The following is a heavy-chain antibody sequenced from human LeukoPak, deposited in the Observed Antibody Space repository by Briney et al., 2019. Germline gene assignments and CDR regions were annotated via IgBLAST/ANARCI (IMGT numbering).Heavy chain of an antibody. J-gene: IGHJ4*02. CDR3: ARDQEAFDY. CDR2: IYPRDGST. V-gene: IGHV1-46*01. CDR1: GYSFTSNY. Sequence: ASVKVSCKASGYSFTSNYIHWVRQAPGQGLEWMGMIYPRDGSTSYAQKFQGRVTVTRDTSTSTVHMGLSGLRSEDTAVYYCARDQEAFDYWGQGTLVTVPS.